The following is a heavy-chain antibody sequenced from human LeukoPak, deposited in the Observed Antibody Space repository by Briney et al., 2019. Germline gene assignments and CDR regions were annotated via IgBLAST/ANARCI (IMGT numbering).Heavy chain of an antibody. J-gene: IGHJ4*02. Sequence: PGGSLRLSCAASGFTFSSYGMHWVRQAPGKGLEWVAVISYDGSNKYYADSVKGRFTISRDNSKNTLYLQMNSLRAEDTAVYYCAKEQWLADWGQGTLVTVSS. CDR2: ISYDGSNK. CDR1: GFTFSSYG. V-gene: IGHV3-30*18. CDR3: AKEQWLAD. D-gene: IGHD6-19*01.